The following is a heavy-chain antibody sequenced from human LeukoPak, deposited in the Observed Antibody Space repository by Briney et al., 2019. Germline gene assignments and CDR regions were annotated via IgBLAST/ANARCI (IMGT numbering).Heavy chain of an antibody. CDR2: ITNSDNSI. D-gene: IGHD2-8*02. J-gene: IGHJ4*02. V-gene: IGHV3-11*04. CDR3: ARGLTVDY. Sequence: AAGEGLEWSSYITNSDNSIFYADSVKGRFSISRDNAKSALYLQMNSLRAEDTAVYYCARGLTVDYWGQGALVTVSS.